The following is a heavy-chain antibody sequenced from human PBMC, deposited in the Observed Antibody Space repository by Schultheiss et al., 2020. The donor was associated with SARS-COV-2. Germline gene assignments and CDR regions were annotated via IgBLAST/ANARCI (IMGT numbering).Heavy chain of an antibody. V-gene: IGHV3-30*18. Sequence: GGSLRLSCAASGFTFSSYGMHWVRQAPGKGLEWVAVISYDGSNKYYADSVKGRVTISRDNSKNRLYLQMNSLTAEDTAVYYCAKYQEAYDYIWGSYRYNEGGFDYWGQGTLVTVSS. J-gene: IGHJ4*02. D-gene: IGHD3-16*02. CDR2: ISYDGSNK. CDR3: AKYQEAYDYIWGSYRYNEGGFDY. CDR1: GFTFSSYG.